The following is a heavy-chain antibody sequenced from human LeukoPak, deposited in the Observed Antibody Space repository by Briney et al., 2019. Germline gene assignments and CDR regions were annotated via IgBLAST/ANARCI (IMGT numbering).Heavy chain of an antibody. D-gene: IGHD3-10*01. CDR2: IYYSGST. Sequence: SPSETLSLTCTVSGGSISSGDYYWSWIRQPPGKGLEWIEYIYYSGSTYYNPSLKSRVTISVDTSKNQFSLKLSSVTAADTAVYYCARDSKVRRVIGYYFDYWGQGTLVTVSS. J-gene: IGHJ4*02. CDR3: ARDSKVRRVIGYYFDY. CDR1: GGSISSGDYY. V-gene: IGHV4-30-4*01.